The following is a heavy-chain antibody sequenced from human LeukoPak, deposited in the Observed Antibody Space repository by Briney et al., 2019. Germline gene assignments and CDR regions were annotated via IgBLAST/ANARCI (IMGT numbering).Heavy chain of an antibody. J-gene: IGHJ4*02. CDR3: ARDLGGGSYSDY. Sequence: KSSETLSLTCAVYGGSFSGDYWTWIRQPPGKGLGWIGEIHYSGSATYNPSLKSRVTISVDTSKNQFSLKMNSVTAADTAVYYCARDLGGGSYSDYWGQGTLVTVSS. CDR2: IHYSGSA. D-gene: IGHD1-26*01. V-gene: IGHV4-34*01. CDR1: GGSFSGDY.